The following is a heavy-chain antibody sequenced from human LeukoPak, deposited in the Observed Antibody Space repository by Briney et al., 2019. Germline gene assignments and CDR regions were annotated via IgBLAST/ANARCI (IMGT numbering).Heavy chain of an antibody. D-gene: IGHD3-10*01. V-gene: IGHV4-59*01. Sequence: PSETLSLTCTVSSGSISTYYWSWIRQSPGKGLEWIGYISYSGDTNYNPSLRGRLTISVDTSENQFSLKLSSVTAADTAVYYCARVAYYYGTGSYYNPAHFDYWGQGTLVTVSS. CDR1: SGSISTYY. CDR2: ISYSGDT. J-gene: IGHJ4*02. CDR3: ARVAYYYGTGSYYNPAHFDY.